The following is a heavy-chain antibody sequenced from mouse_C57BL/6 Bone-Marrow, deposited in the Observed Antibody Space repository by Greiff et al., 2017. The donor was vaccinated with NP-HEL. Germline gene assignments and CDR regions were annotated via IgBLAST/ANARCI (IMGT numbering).Heavy chain of an antibody. CDR1: GYAFSSSW. D-gene: IGHD1-1*01. V-gene: IGHV1-82*01. CDR2: IYPGDGDT. CDR3: AHYYGSSHWYFDV. Sequence: VQLQQSGPELVKPGASVKISCKASGYAFSSSWMNWVKQRPGKGLEWIGRIYPGDGDTNYNGKFKGKAILTADKSSSTAYMQLSSLTSEDSAVYFCAHYYGSSHWYFDVWGTGTTVTVSS. J-gene: IGHJ1*03.